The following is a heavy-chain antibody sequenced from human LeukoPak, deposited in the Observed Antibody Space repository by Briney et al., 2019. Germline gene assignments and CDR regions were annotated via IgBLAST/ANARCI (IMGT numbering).Heavy chain of an antibody. V-gene: IGHV3-33*01. CDR3: ARDDFAGDSSGYIDY. Sequence: GGSLRLSCAASGFIFSNYGMHWVRQAPGKGLEWVAVIWFDGSNQYHADAVKGRFTITRDNSKNTLYLQMSSLRAEDTALYYCARDDFAGDSSGYIDYWGQGTLVTVSS. CDR2: IWFDGSNQ. CDR1: GFIFSNYG. J-gene: IGHJ4*02. D-gene: IGHD3-22*01.